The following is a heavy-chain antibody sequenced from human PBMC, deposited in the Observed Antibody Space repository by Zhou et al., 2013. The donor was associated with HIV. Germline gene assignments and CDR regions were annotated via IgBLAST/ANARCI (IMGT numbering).Heavy chain of an antibody. V-gene: IGHV1-18*01. CDR3: ARDLTYYYHSSGYYPCDS. CDR2: ISTYSGST. Sequence: QVQLVQSGAEVKKPGSSVKVSCKNYGYTFTSFPITWVRQAPGQGLEWMGRISTYSGSTNYAQNFQGRLTLTADTSTSTAYMELRSLRSDDTAIYYCARDLTYYYHSSGYYPCDSWGQGTLVTVS. D-gene: IGHD3-22*01. J-gene: IGHJ4*02. CDR1: GYTFTSFP.